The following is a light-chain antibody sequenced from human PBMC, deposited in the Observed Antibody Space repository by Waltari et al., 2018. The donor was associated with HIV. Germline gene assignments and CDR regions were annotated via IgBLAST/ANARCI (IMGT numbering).Light chain of an antibody. V-gene: IGLV2-14*01. CDR1: ISDDGGYND. CDR2: EVS. J-gene: IGLJ2*01. Sequence: QSALTQPASVSDCHGTSMTISCTRTISDDGGYNDVSLYQQHPAKARNRMIYEVSNRPSGVSNRFSGSKSGNTASLTTSGLQAEDEADYYCSSYTSSSTLVVFGGGTKLTVL. CDR3: SSYTSSSTLVV.